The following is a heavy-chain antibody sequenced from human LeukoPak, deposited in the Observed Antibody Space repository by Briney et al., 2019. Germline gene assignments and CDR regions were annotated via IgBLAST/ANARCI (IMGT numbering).Heavy chain of an antibody. CDR2: INPSGGST. D-gene: IGHD4-17*01. CDR1: GGTFSSYA. CDR3: ARAVTLDDYGDWLFDY. Sequence: ASVKVSCKASGGTFSSYAINWVRQAPGQGLEWMGIINPSGGSTSYAQKFQGRVTMTRDTSTSTVYMELSSLRSEDTAVYYCARAVTLDDYGDWLFDYWGQGTLVTVSS. V-gene: IGHV1-46*01. J-gene: IGHJ4*02.